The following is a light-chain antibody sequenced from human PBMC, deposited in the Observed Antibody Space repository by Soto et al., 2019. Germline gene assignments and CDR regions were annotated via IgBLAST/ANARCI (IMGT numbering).Light chain of an antibody. J-gene: IGKJ1*01. CDR2: EAS. CDR1: RSISSY. Sequence: DIQMTQSPSSLSASVGDRVTITCRASRSISSYLNWYQQKPGKAPKLLMYEASSLRSEVPSRFSGSGSGTDFTLTISSLQPEDFVTYYCQQSYSSPQTFGQGTKVEIK. V-gene: IGKV1-39*01. CDR3: QQSYSSPQT.